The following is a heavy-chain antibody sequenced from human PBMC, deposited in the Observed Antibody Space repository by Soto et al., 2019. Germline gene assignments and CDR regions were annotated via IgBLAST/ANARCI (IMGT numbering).Heavy chain of an antibody. Sequence: RRLSGAASGFSLSIEWIHWFLQSPGKWLVWVSRINSDGSSTSYADSVKGRFTISRDSAKNTLYLQMNRLRAEDTDVYYCARDNDTSGCLEYRGQGTLVKVYS. CDR3: ARDNDTSGCLEY. CDR2: INSDGSST. V-gene: IGHV3-74*01. CDR1: GFSLSIEW. J-gene: IGHJ4*02. D-gene: IGHD6-19*01.